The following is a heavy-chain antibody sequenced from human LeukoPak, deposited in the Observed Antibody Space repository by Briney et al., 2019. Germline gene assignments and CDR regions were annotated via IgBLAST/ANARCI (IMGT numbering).Heavy chain of an antibody. D-gene: IGHD3-3*01. CDR3: ARGTSLYDFWSGYSPLDY. Sequence: PSETLSLTCTVSGGSISSYYWSWIRQPPGKGLEWIGYIYYSGSTYYNPSLKSRVTISVDTSKNQFSLKLSSVTAADTAVYYCARGTSLYDFWSGYSPLDYWGQGTLVTVSS. CDR1: GGSISSYY. J-gene: IGHJ4*02. CDR2: IYYSGST. V-gene: IGHV4-30-4*08.